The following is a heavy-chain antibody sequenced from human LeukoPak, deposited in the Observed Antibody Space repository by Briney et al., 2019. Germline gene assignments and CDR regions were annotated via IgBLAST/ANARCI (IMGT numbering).Heavy chain of an antibody. J-gene: IGHJ4*02. CDR1: GFTFSSYA. D-gene: IGHD3-22*01. V-gene: IGHV3-30-3*01. Sequence: GGSLRLSCAASGFTFSSYAMHWVRQAPGKGLEWVAVISYDGSNKYYADSVKGRFTISRDSSKNTLYLQMNSLRAEDTAVYYCAREGYYYDSSGYYGSYYFDYWGQGTLVTVSS. CDR3: AREGYYYDSSGYYGSYYFDY. CDR2: ISYDGSNK.